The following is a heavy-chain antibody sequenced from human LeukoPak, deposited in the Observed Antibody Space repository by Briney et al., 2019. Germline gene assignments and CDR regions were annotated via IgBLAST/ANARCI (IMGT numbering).Heavy chain of an antibody. CDR3: ASHWGLRAPDY. D-gene: IGHD7-27*01. Sequence: SETLSLTCAVSGGSFSGYYWSWIRQPPGKGQEWIGEINHSGSTNYNPSLKSRVTISVDTSKKQVSLKVTSVTAADTAVYYCASHWGLRAPDYWGQGTLVTVSS. CDR1: GGSFSGYY. CDR2: INHSGST. V-gene: IGHV4-34*01. J-gene: IGHJ4*02.